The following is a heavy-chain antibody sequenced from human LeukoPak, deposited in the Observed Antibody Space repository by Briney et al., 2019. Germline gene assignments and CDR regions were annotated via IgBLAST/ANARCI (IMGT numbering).Heavy chain of an antibody. CDR2: INPSGGST. CDR3: ARDYGWGSYYIRWPPFY. D-gene: IGHD3-10*01. Sequence: GASVKVSCKASGYTFTSYYMHLVRQAPGQGLEWMGIINPSGGSTSYAQKFQGRVTMTRDTSTSTVYMELSSLRSEDTGVYYCARDYGWGSYYIRWPPFYWGEGTLVTVSS. J-gene: IGHJ4*02. CDR1: GYTFTSYY. V-gene: IGHV1-46*01.